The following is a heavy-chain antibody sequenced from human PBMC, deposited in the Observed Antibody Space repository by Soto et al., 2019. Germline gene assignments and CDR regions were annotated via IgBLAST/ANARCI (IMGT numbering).Heavy chain of an antibody. CDR3: ARDPDGYGMDV. CDR2: IYSGGST. CDR1: GFTVSSNY. V-gene: IGHV3-53*01. J-gene: IGHJ6*02. Sequence: GGSLRLSCAASGFTVSSNYMSWVRQAPGKGLEWVSVIYSGGSTYYADSVKGRFTISRDNSKNTLYLQMNSLRAEDTAVYYCARDPDGYGMDVWGQGTTVTVSS.